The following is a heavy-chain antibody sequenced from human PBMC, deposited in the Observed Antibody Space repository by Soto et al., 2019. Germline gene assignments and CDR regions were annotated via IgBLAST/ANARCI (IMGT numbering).Heavy chain of an antibody. CDR3: ARENSGSIDY. V-gene: IGHV3-33*01. CDR1: RLTRASDA. D-gene: IGHD1-26*01. J-gene: IGHJ4*02. CDR2: SWSDGTNK. Sequence: GGSLRLSCAPSRLTRASDAVHWVRQAPGKGLETVPFSWSDGTNKYYADSVRGRFTTSRDNSRNTLSLQMNNLSDADTAVYYCARENSGSIDYWGQGTLVTVSS.